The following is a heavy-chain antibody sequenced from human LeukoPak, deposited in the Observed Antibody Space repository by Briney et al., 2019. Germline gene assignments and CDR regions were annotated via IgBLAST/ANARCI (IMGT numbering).Heavy chain of an antibody. Sequence: GASVKVSCKASGYTFTSYDINWVRQATGQGLEWMGWMNPNSGNTGYAQKFQGRVTITRNTSISTAYMELSSLRSEDTAVYYCARAHPTIVVVPAAKAIGNWFDPWGQGTLVTVSS. D-gene: IGHD2-2*01. CDR3: ARAHPTIVVVPAAKAIGNWFDP. J-gene: IGHJ5*02. CDR1: GYTFTSYD. CDR2: MNPNSGNT. V-gene: IGHV1-8*03.